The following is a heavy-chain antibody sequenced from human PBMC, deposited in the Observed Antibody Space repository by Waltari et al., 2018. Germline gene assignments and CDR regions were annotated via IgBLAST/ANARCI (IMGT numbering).Heavy chain of an antibody. D-gene: IGHD2-21*01. CDR1: GYTFTSYG. V-gene: IGHV1-18*01. Sequence: QVQLVQSGAEVKKPGASVKVSCKASGYTFTSYGLSWVRQAPGQGLEWMGWIIAYNGNTNYPLKLEGIVTMTTDTSTSTAYMELSSLRSDDTAVYYCARSAPISGGGDRDAFDIWGQGTMVTVSS. J-gene: IGHJ3*02. CDR2: IIAYNGNT. CDR3: ARSAPISGGGDRDAFDI.